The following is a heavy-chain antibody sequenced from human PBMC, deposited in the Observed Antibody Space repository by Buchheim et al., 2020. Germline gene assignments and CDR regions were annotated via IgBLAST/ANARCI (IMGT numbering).Heavy chain of an antibody. D-gene: IGHD1-26*01. J-gene: IGHJ4*02. CDR1: GYTFTGYY. CDR3: ARDLNSGSYEVGY. Sequence: QVQLVQSGAEVKKPGASVKVSCKASGYTFTGYYMHWVRQAPGQGLEWMGWINPNSGGTNYAQQFQGRVTMTRDTSISTAYMELSRLRSDDTAVYYCARDLNSGSYEVGYWGQGTL. V-gene: IGHV1-2*02. CDR2: INPNSGGT.